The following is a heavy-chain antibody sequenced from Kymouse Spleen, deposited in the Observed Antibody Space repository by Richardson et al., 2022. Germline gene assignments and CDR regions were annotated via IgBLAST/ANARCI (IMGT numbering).Heavy chain of an antibody. J-gene: IGHJ6*02. CDR1: GGSISSGGYY. D-gene: IGHD2-2*02. CDR3: ARDACSSTSCYEVPYYYYGMDV. V-gene: IGHV4-31*03. Sequence: QVQLQESGPGLVKPSQTLSLTCTVSGGSISSGGYYWSWIRQHPGKGLEWIGYIYYSGSTYYNPSLKSRVTISVDTSKNQFSLKLSSVTAADTAVYYCARDACSSTSCYEVPYYYYGMDVWGQGTTVTVSS. CDR2: IYYSGST.